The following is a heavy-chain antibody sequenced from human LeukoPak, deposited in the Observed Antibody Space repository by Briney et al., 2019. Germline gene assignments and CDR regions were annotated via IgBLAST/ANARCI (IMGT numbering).Heavy chain of an antibody. Sequence: GGSLRLSCAASGFTFSSYAMTWVRQAPGKGLEWVSGISGSGGSTYYADSVKGRFTISRDNSKNTLYLQMNSLRAEDTAVYYCATSTVTTYGEFDYWGQGTLVTVSS. V-gene: IGHV3-23*01. D-gene: IGHD4-17*01. CDR3: ATSTVTTYGEFDY. CDR1: GFTFSSYA. CDR2: ISGSGGST. J-gene: IGHJ4*02.